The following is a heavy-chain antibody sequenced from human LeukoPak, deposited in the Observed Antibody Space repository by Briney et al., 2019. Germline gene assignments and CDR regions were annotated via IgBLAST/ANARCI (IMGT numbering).Heavy chain of an antibody. D-gene: IGHD6-19*01. J-gene: IGHJ3*02. Sequence: GGSLRLSCAASGCTFSRYDMHWVSQITGKGLEWLSNSGTVGDTYYPDSVKGRFTTSRENAKNSVYLQMDSLRVGDTAVYYCARTKPWPNNDVFDMWGQGTLVIVSS. CDR3: ARTKPWPNNDVFDM. V-gene: IGHV3-13*01. CDR2: SGTVGDT. CDR1: GCTFSRYD.